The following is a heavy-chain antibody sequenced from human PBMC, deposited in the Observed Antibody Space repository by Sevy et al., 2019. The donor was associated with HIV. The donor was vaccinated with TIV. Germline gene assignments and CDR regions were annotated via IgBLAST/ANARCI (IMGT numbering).Heavy chain of an antibody. CDR2: ISSSSSTI. Sequence: GGSLRLSCAASGFTFSNYNINWVRQAPGKGLEWVSYISSSSSTIYYADSVKGRFTISRDNAKNSLYLQMNSLRAEDTAVYYCARGGIVVVPATIPNWFDPWGQGTLVTVSS. V-gene: IGHV3-48*01. CDR1: GFTFSNYN. J-gene: IGHJ5*02. D-gene: IGHD2-2*01. CDR3: ARGGIVVVPATIPNWFDP.